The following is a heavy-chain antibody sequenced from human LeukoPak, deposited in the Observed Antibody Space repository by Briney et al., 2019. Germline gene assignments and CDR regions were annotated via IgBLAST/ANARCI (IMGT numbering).Heavy chain of an antibody. CDR2: IYSGGST. CDR3: ARALPYYYYDSSGYYQCYFDY. CDR1: GFTVSSNY. Sequence: GGSLRLSCAASGFTVSSNYMSWARQAPGKGLEWVSVIYSGGSTYYADSVKGRFTISRDNSKNTPCLQMTSLTADDTAVYYWARALPYYYYDSSGYYQCYFDYCGEGALFSASS. V-gene: IGHV3-53*01. J-gene: IGHJ4*02. D-gene: IGHD3-22*01.